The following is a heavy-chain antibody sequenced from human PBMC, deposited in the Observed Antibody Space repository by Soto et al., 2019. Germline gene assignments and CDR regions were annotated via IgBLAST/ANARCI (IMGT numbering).Heavy chain of an antibody. CDR1: GFTFSAYW. Sequence: EVQLVESGGGLVQPGGSPRLSCAASGFTFSAYWMNWVRQAPGKGLEWVANIKQDGSEEYYGDSVKGRFTVSRDNAKNSLYLQINSLRGDDTAVYYCARGFGTSACPLFFDNWGQGTLVTVSS. J-gene: IGHJ4*02. CDR2: IKQDGSEE. V-gene: IGHV3-7*01. CDR3: ARGFGTSACPLFFDN. D-gene: IGHD3-3*01.